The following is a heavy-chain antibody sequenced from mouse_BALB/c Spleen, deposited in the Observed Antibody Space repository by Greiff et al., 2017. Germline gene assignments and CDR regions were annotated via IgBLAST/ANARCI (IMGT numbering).Heavy chain of an antibody. V-gene: IGHV2-9*02. CDR3: ARESFDYYDYDEFAY. Sequence: QVQLQQSGPGLVAPSQSLSITCTVSGFSLTSYGVHWVRQPPGKGLEWLGVIWAGGSTNYNSALMSRLSISKDNSKSQVFLKMNSLQTDDTAMYYCARESFDYYDYDEFAYWGQGTLVTVSA. D-gene: IGHD2-4*01. J-gene: IGHJ3*01. CDR1: GFSLTSYG. CDR2: IWAGGST.